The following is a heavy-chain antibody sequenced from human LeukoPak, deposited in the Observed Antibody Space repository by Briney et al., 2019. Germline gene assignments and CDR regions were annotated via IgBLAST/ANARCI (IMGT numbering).Heavy chain of an antibody. Sequence: VASVKVSCKASGGTFSSYAISWVRQAPGQGLEWMGGIIPIFGTANYAQKFQGRVTITTDESTSTAYMELSSLRSEDTAVYYCARTHAYYDFWSGYHTPEDYWGQGTLVTLSS. V-gene: IGHV1-69*05. CDR1: GGTFSSYA. CDR3: ARTHAYYDFWSGYHTPEDY. J-gene: IGHJ4*02. CDR2: IIPIFGTA. D-gene: IGHD3-3*01.